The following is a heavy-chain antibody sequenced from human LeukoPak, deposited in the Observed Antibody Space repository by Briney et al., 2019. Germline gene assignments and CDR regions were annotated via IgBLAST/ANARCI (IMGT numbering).Heavy chain of an antibody. CDR1: GFTFSGYA. D-gene: IGHD2-15*01. V-gene: IGHV3-23*01. Sequence: PGGSLRLPCAASGFTFSGYAMSWVRHAPGKGLEWVSTISGSGGTTYYADSVKGRFTISRDNSKNTLYLQMNSLRAEDTAVYYCADIRGTAATGWFDPWGQGTLVTVSS. J-gene: IGHJ5*02. CDR3: ADIRGTAATGWFDP. CDR2: ISGSGGTT.